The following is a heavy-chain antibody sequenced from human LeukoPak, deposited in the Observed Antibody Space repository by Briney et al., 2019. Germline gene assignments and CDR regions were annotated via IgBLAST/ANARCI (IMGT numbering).Heavy chain of an antibody. D-gene: IGHD2-2*01. CDR2: IYPDDSDT. V-gene: IGHV5-51*01. CDR1: GYSFTNYW. CDR3: ARRGADCSRTSCPDFENWFDP. Sequence: GESLKISCSGSGYSFTNYWIGWVRQIPGEGLEWMGIIYPDDSDTRYNPSFQGQITISADNSSSTAYLQWSSLKHSDTAMNYCARRGADCSRTSCPDFENWFDPWGQGTLVTVSS. J-gene: IGHJ5*02.